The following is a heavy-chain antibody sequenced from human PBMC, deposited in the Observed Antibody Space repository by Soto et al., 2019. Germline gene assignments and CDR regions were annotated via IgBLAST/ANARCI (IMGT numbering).Heavy chain of an antibody. V-gene: IGHV1-18*04. CDR1: GYTFSSHG. D-gene: IGHD2-8*02. J-gene: IGHJ5*02. CDR3: ATCTGLSCHRGREWFDP. CDR2: ISTYNGNT. Sequence: QVHLVQSGGEVKKPGASVKVSCTASGYTFSSHGITWVRQAPGQGLEWMGWISTYNGNTNYAQKVQGRVTMTIDTSTNTAYMELRSLTSDDTAMYYCATCTGLSCHRGREWFDPWGQGTLVTVSA.